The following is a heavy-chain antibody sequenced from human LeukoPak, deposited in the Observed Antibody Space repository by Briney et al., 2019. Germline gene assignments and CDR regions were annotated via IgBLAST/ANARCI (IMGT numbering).Heavy chain of an antibody. CDR2: IYHSGST. Sequence: SQTLSLTCVVSGGSISSGGYSWNWIRQPPGKGLEWIGYIYHSGSTYYNPSLKSRVTLSLDRSKNQFSLKLSSVTAADTAVYYCARAIIWGDRTWISPSDAFDIWGQRTVLTVSS. CDR1: GGSISSGGYS. V-gene: IGHV4-30-2*01. J-gene: IGHJ3*02. CDR3: ARAIIWGDRTWISPSDAFDI. D-gene: IGHD5-12*01.